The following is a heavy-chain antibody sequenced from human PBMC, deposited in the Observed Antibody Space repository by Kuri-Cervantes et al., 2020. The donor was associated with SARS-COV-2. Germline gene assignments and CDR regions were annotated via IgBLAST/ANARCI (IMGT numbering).Heavy chain of an antibody. V-gene: IGHV4-34*01. CDR3: ARDFLSTIFGVVITNGMDV. CDR2: INHSGST. Sequence: SETLSLTFAVYDGYFSGYYWSWIRQPPGKGLEWIGEINHSGSTNYNPSLKSRVTISVDTSKNQFSLKLSSVTAADTAVYYCARDFLSTIFGVVITNGMDVWGQGTTVTVSS. D-gene: IGHD3-3*01. J-gene: IGHJ6*02. CDR1: DGYFSGYY.